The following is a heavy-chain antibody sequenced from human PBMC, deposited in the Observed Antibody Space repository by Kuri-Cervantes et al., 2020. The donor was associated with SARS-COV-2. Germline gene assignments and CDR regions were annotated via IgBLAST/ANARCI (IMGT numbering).Heavy chain of an antibody. D-gene: IGHD3-22*01. Sequence: SLKISCAASGFTFDDYAMHWVRQAPGKGLEWVSGISWNSGSIGYADSVKGRFTISRDNSKNTLYLQMNSLRAEDTAVYYCAREGYYDSSGQFYYFDYWGQGTLVTVSS. V-gene: IGHV3-9*01. J-gene: IGHJ4*02. CDR2: ISWNSGSI. CDR1: GFTFDDYA. CDR3: AREGYYDSSGQFYYFDY.